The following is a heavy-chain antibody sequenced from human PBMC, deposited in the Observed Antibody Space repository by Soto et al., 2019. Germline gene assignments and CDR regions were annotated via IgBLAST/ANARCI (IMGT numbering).Heavy chain of an antibody. D-gene: IGHD2-2*02. CDR1: GYTFTSYD. Sequence: QVQLVQSGAEVKKPGASVKVSCKASGYTFTSYDINWVRQATGQGLEWMGWMNPNSGNTGYAQKFQGRVTMTRNTSISTAYMELSSLRSEDTAVYFCARGGREYQLLYGYYSYGMDVWGQGTTVTVSS. J-gene: IGHJ6*02. CDR3: ARGGREYQLLYGYYSYGMDV. V-gene: IGHV1-8*01. CDR2: MNPNSGNT.